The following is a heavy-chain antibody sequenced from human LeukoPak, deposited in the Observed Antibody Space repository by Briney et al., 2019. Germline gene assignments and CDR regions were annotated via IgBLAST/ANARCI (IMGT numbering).Heavy chain of an antibody. CDR1: GGSISSGSYY. D-gene: IGHD3-10*01. J-gene: IGHJ5*02. V-gene: IGHV4-61*02. Sequence: SETLSLTCTVSGGSISSGSYYWSWIRQPAGKGLEWIGRIYTSGSTNYNPSLKSRVTISVDTSKNQFSLKLSSVTAADTAVYYCARVSGGITMVRGYLWFDPWGQGTLVTVSS. CDR3: ARVSGGITMVRGYLWFDP. CDR2: IYTSGST.